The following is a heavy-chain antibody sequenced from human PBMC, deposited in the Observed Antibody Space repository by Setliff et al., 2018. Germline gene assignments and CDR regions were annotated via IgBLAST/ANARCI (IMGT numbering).Heavy chain of an antibody. CDR2: IVVGSGNT. D-gene: IGHD3-9*01. J-gene: IGHJ6*02. V-gene: IGHV1-58*01. CDR3: ARVGFYDILTGATNYYYGMDV. CDR1: GFTFTSSA. Sequence: GASVKVSCKASGFTFTSSAVQWVRQARGQRLEWIGWIVVGSGNTNYAQKFQGRVTITADESTSTAYMELSSLRSEDTAVYYCARVGFYDILTGATNYYYGMDVWGQGTTVTVSS.